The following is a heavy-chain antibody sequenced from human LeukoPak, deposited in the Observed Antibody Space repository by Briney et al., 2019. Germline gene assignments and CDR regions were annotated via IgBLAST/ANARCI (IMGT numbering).Heavy chain of an antibody. CDR3: SRDSGKKDDY. D-gene: IGHD3-10*01. CDR1: GFTFSSYW. CDR2: IKQDGGGK. J-gene: IGHJ4*02. Sequence: PGGSLRLSCAASGFTFSSYWMSWVRQAPGKGLEWVSNIKQDGGGKHYLDSVKGRFTISRDNAKTSLYLQMNSLRAEDTGVYYCSRDSGKKDDYWGQGTLVTVS. V-gene: IGHV3-7*01.